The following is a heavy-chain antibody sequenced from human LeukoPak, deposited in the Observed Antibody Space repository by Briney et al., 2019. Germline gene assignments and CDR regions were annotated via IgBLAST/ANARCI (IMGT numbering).Heavy chain of an antibody. V-gene: IGHV3-48*03. CDR3: AIYGQDYFDY. J-gene: IGHJ4*02. CDR2: ISSSGSTI. Sequence: GGSLRLSCAASGFTFSSYEMNWVRQAPGKGLEWVSYISSSGSTIYYADSVKGRFTISRDNAKNSLYLQMNSLRAEDTAVYYCAIYGQDYFDYWGQGTLVTVSS. D-gene: IGHD4-17*01. CDR1: GFTFSSYE.